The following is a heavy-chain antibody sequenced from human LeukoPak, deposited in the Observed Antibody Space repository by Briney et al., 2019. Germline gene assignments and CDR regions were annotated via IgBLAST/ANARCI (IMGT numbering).Heavy chain of an antibody. Sequence: PGGSLRLSCAASGFIFSDYYMSWIRQAPGKGLEWVSYISSSGDTMFYSDSVKGRFTISRDNGKKSLFLEINSLRAEDAAIYYCARVMGNYASDYWGQGALVTVSS. CDR1: GFIFSDYY. V-gene: IGHV3-11*04. D-gene: IGHD1-7*01. CDR2: ISSSGDTM. CDR3: ARVMGNYASDY. J-gene: IGHJ4*02.